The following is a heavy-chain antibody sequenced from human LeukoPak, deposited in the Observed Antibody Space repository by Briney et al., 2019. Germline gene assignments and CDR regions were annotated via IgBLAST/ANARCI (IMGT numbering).Heavy chain of an antibody. CDR2: IFHGGNT. D-gene: IGHD3-16*01. CDR3: AKDEKSDLGDY. J-gene: IGHJ4*02. Sequence: SETLSLTCTVSGDSITSSAFYWGWIRQAPGRGLEWIGNIFHGGNTHYNPSLKSRVSISVDRSKNQVSLNLSSVTAADTALYYCAKDEKSDLGDYWGQGTLVTVSS. V-gene: IGHV4-39*02. CDR1: GDSITSSAFY.